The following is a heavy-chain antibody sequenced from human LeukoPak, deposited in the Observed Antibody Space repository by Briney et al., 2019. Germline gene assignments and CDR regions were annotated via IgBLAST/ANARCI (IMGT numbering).Heavy chain of an antibody. CDR3: ARKISAAGSRWFDP. D-gene: IGHD6-13*01. CDR2: IHHSGST. Sequence: SETLSLTCTVSGGSVSSGNWWSWVRQPPGKGLEWIGEIHHSGSTNYNPSLKSRVTISVDKSKNQFSLKLSSVTAADTAVYYCARKISAAGSRWFDPWGQGTLVTVSS. J-gene: IGHJ5*02. CDR1: GGSVSSGNW. V-gene: IGHV4-4*02.